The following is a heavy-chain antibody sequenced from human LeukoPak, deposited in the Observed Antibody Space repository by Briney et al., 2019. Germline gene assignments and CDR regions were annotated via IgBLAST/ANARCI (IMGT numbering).Heavy chain of an antibody. Sequence: GGSLRLSCASSGFTFSSYWMSWVRQAPGKGLEWVANIKQDGSEKYYVDSVKGRFTISRDNAKNSLYLQMNSLRAEDTAVYYCARDAYCSSTSCYRWDYYYYGMDVWGQGTTVTVSS. CDR2: IKQDGSEK. D-gene: IGHD2-2*02. CDR1: GFTFSSYW. CDR3: ARDAYCSSTSCYRWDYYYYGMDV. V-gene: IGHV3-7*01. J-gene: IGHJ6*02.